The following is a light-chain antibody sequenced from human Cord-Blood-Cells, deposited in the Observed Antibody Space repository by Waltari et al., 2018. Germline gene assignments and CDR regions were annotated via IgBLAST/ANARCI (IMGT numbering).Light chain of an antibody. CDR2: EGS. CDR3: CSYAGSSTFEV. V-gene: IGLV2-23*03. CDR1: SSDVGSYNL. J-gene: IGLJ2*01. Sequence: SVSGSPGQSITISCTGTSSDVGSYNLVSWYQQHPGKAPKLMIYEGSKRPSGVSNRFAGSKSGNTASLTSSGLQAEDEADYYCCSYAGSSTFEVFGGGTKLTVL.